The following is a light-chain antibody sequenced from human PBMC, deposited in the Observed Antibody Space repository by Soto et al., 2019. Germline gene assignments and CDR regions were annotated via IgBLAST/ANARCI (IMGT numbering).Light chain of an antibody. J-gene: IGKJ1*01. CDR3: QKYNSAPRT. CDR2: AAS. CDR1: QGISNY. V-gene: IGKV1-27*01. Sequence: DIPMTQSPSSLSASVGARVTITCRASQGISNYLAWYQQKPGKVPKLLIYAASTLQSGVPSRFSGSGSGTDFTLTISNLQPEDVATYYCQKYNSAPRTFGQGTKVEIK.